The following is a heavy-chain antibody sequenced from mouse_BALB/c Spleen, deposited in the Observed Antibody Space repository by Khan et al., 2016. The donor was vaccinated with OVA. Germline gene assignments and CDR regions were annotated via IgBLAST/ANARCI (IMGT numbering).Heavy chain of an antibody. D-gene: IGHD1-1*01. Sequence: EVQLQESGPELVKPGASVKISCKASGYSFTGYFMSWVIQSHGKSLEWIGRINPHIGETLYNQKFKGKATLTVDESSSTAHMELRSLASEDSAVYYCTRIYGSDFDYWGQGTPLTVSS. J-gene: IGHJ2*01. CDR1: GYSFTGYF. CDR3: TRIYGSDFDY. CDR2: INPHIGET. V-gene: IGHV1-20*02.